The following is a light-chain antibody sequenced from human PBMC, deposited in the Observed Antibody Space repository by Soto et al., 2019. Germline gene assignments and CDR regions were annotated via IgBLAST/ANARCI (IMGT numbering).Light chain of an antibody. J-gene: IGKJ1*01. CDR1: QSVSSS. CDR2: DAS. V-gene: IGKV3D-20*02. CDR3: QQYNNWPPWT. Sequence: EIVLTQSPGTLSLSPGERATLSCRASQSVSSSSLAWYQQKPGQAPRLLIYDASTRATGIPDRFSGSGSETEFTLTISSLQSEDYAIYYCQQYNNWPPWTFGQGTKVDIK.